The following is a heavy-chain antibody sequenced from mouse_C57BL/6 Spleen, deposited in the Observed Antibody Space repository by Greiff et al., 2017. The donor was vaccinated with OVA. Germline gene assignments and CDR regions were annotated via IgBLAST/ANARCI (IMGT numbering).Heavy chain of an antibody. D-gene: IGHD2-5*01. CDR3: ARADDSNYGLAD. V-gene: IGHV14-2*01. CDR2: IDPEDGET. J-gene: IGHJ3*01. CDR1: GFKIKDYY. Sequence: EVQLQQSGAELVKPGASVKLSCTASGFKIKDYYMHWVKQRTEPGLEWIGRIDPEDGETKYAPTIQGKATISADTSSNTAYLPLSILTSEDAAVFNCARADDSNYGLADWGQGTLVTVSA.